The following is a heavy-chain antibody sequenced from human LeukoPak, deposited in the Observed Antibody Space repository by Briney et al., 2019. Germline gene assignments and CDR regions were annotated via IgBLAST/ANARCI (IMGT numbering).Heavy chain of an antibody. CDR3: ARDTPYDYVWGSYRTFDY. J-gene: IGHJ4*02. CDR1: GYTFTSYG. Sequence: ASVKVSCKASGYTFTSYGISWVRQAPGQGLEWMGWISAYNGNTNYAQKLQGRVTMTTDTSTSTAHMELRSLRSDDTAVYYCARDTPYDYVWGSYRTFDYWGQGTLVTVSS. CDR2: ISAYNGNT. D-gene: IGHD3-16*02. V-gene: IGHV1-18*01.